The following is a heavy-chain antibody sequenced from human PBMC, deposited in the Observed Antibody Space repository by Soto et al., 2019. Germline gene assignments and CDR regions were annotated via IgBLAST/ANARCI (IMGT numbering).Heavy chain of an antibody. V-gene: IGHV3-30-3*01. CDR2: ISYDGSNK. Sequence: GGSLRLSCAASGFTFSSYAMHWVRQAPGKGLEWVAVISYDGSNKYYSDSVKGRFTLSRDNSKNTLYLQMNSLRAEDTAVYYCARDGDTAMVMLYYYGMDVWGQGTTVTVSS. J-gene: IGHJ6*02. CDR1: GFTFSSYA. CDR3: ARDGDTAMVMLYYYGMDV. D-gene: IGHD5-18*01.